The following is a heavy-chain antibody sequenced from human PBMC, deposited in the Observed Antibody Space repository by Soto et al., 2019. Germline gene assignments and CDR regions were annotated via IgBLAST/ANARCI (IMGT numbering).Heavy chain of an antibody. Sequence: DVQLVESGGGLVQPGRSLRLSCAASGFIFDEYAMHWVRQAPGKGLEWVSGISWNSGTIGYADSVKGRFSISRDNAKNYLYLQMNSLRVEDTALYYCAKAPGDIAALRHHGYNDGMDVWGQGTTVTVSS. J-gene: IGHJ6*02. V-gene: IGHV3-9*01. CDR1: GFIFDEYA. CDR2: ISWNSGTI. D-gene: IGHD6-6*01. CDR3: AKAPGDIAALRHHGYNDGMDV.